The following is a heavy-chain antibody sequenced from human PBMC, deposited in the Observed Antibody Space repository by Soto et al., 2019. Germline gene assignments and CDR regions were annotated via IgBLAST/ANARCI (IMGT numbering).Heavy chain of an antibody. CDR3: ARVNTHDWTDGAYDY. CDR1: GDSISSGHY. CDR2: MYHRGGT. J-gene: IGHJ4*02. V-gene: IGHV4-38-2*01. D-gene: IGHD2-21*01. Sequence: SETLSLTCAVSGDSISSGHYWGWIRQPPGKGLEWIGSMYHRGGTYYSPSLKSRITMSVDTSKNQFSLNLSFVTAADTAVYYCARVNTHDWTDGAYDYCGPGSLVTVSS.